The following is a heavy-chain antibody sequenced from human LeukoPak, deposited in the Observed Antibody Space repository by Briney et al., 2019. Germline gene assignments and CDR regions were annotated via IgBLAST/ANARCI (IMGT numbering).Heavy chain of an antibody. CDR2: IYYSGST. Sequence: SETLSLTCTVSGGSISSSSYYWGWIRQPPGNGLEWIGSIYYSGSTYYNPSLKSRVTISVDTSKNQFSLKLSSVTAADTAVYYCARLRLWFGEFYYFDYWGQGTLVTVSS. CDR3: ARLRLWFGEFYYFDY. CDR1: GGSISSSSYY. D-gene: IGHD3-10*01. V-gene: IGHV4-39*01. J-gene: IGHJ4*02.